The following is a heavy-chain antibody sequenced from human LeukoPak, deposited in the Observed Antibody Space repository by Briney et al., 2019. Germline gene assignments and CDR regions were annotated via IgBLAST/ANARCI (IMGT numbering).Heavy chain of an antibody. CDR1: GGSISSYY. Sequence: SETLSLTCTISGGSISSYYWNWIRQPPGKGLEWIGYIYYSGSTNYNPSLKSRVTISVDTSKNQFSLKLSSVTAADTAVYYCARGGWYPESFQHWGQGALVTVSS. D-gene: IGHD6-19*01. CDR3: ARGGWYPESFQH. J-gene: IGHJ1*01. V-gene: IGHV4-59*01. CDR2: IYYSGST.